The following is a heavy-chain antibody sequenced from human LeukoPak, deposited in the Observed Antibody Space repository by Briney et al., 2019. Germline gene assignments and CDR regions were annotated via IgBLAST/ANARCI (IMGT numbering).Heavy chain of an antibody. V-gene: IGHV4-38-2*01. J-gene: IGHJ4*02. D-gene: IGHD2-2*02. CDR1: GYSISSGYY. CDR3: ARGSPRLCSSTSCYTPSDY. Sequence: SETLSLTCAVSGYSISSGYYWGWIRQPPGKGLEWIGSIYHSGSTYYNPSLKSRVTISVDTSKNQFSLKLSSVTAADTAVYYCARGSPRLCSSTSCYTPSDYWGQGTLVTVSS. CDR2: IYHSGST.